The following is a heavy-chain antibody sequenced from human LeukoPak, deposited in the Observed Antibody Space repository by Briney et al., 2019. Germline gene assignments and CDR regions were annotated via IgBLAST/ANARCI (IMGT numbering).Heavy chain of an antibody. J-gene: IGHJ4*02. CDR3: ARDGGVSGYDLLDY. D-gene: IGHD5-12*01. Sequence: GGSLGLSCAASGFTFSSFWMTWVRQAPGKGLEWVANINQDGSEKYYVDSVKGRFTISRDNAKNSVYLQMNSLRAEDTAVYYCARDGGVSGYDLLDYWGQGTLVTVSS. CDR2: INQDGSEK. CDR1: GFTFSSFW. V-gene: IGHV3-7*01.